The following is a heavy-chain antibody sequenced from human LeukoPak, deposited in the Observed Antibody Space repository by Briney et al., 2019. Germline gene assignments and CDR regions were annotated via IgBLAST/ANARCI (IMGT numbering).Heavy chain of an antibody. CDR2: ISSRGRTI. J-gene: IGHJ6*04. CDR1: GFIFNDYY. CDR3: AELGITMIGGV. V-gene: IGHV3-11*04. D-gene: IGHD3-10*02. Sequence: GGSLRLSCAASGFIFNDYYMSWIRQAPGKGLEWVSYISSRGRTIYYADSVKGRFTISRDNAKNSLYLQMNSLRAEDTAVYYCAELGITMIGGVWGKGTTVTISS.